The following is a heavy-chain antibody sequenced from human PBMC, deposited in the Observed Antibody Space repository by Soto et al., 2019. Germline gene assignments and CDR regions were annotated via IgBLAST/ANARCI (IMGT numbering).Heavy chain of an antibody. CDR3: AGGKTYYDFWSGDYYYYGMDV. CDR1: GFTFSSYA. CDR2: ISYDGSNK. V-gene: IGHV3-30-3*01. J-gene: IGHJ6*02. D-gene: IGHD3-3*01. Sequence: QVQLVESGGGVVQPGRSLRLSCAASGFTFSSYAMHWVRQAPGKGLEWVAVISYDGSNKYYADSVKGRFTISRDNSKNTLYLQMTSLRAEDTAVYYCAGGKTYYDFWSGDYYYYGMDVWGQGTTVTVSS.